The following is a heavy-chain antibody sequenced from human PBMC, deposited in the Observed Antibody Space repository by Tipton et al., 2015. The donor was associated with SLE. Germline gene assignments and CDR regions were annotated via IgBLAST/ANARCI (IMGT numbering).Heavy chain of an antibody. Sequence: TLSLTCAVSGGSISSSSYYWGWIRQPPGKGLEWIGSIYYSGSTYYNPSLKSRVTISVDTSKNQFSLKLSSVTAADTAVYYCARGEQQLVLYYFDYWGQGTLFTVSS. CDR1: GGSISSSSYY. CDR2: IYYSGST. J-gene: IGHJ4*02. CDR3: ARGEQQLVLYYFDY. V-gene: IGHV4-39*07. D-gene: IGHD6-13*01.